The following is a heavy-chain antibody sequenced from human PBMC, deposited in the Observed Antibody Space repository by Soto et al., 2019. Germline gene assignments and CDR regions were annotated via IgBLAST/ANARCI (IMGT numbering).Heavy chain of an antibody. CDR3: AKDTERTIFGVVISDGMDV. D-gene: IGHD3-3*01. CDR2: ISGSGGST. CDR1: GFTFSSYA. V-gene: IGHV3-23*01. J-gene: IGHJ6*02. Sequence: SGGSLRLSCAASGFTFSSYAMSWVRQAPGKGLEWVSAISGSGGSTYYADSVKGRFTISRDNSKNTLYLQMNSLRAEDAAVYYCAKDTERTIFGVVISDGMDVWGQGTTVTVSS.